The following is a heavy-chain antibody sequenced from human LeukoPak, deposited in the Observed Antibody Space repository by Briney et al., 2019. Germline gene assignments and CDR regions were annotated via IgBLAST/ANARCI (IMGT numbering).Heavy chain of an antibody. V-gene: IGHV3-21*01. J-gene: IGHJ4*02. Sequence: GGSLRLSCAASGFTFSSYRMNWVRQAPGKGLEWVSSISSSSSYIYYADSVKGRFTISRDNAKNSLYLQMNSLRAEDTAVYYCARDLGDTASDYWGQGTLVTVSS. D-gene: IGHD5-18*01. CDR2: ISSSSSYI. CDR1: GFTFSSYR. CDR3: ARDLGDTASDY.